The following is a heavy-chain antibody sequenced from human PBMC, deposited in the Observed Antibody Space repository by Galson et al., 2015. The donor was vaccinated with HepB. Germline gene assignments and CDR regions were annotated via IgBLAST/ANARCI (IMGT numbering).Heavy chain of an antibody. Sequence: PPLVKPTQTLTLTCNFSGFSLNTSEVGVAWIRQPPGKALEWLALIFWDDARRYSPSLKSRLTITKDTSRNQVVLTMTNMDPVDTATYYCARSSMLINDAFELWGQGTMVTVSS. D-gene: IGHD3-10*02. CDR1: GFSLNTSEVG. CDR3: ARSSMLINDAFEL. V-gene: IGHV2-5*02. J-gene: IGHJ3*01. CDR2: IFWDDAR.